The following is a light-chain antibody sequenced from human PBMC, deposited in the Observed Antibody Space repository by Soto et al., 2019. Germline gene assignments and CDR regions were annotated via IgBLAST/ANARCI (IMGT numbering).Light chain of an antibody. CDR2: DTS. J-gene: IGKJ1*01. CDR1: QSVSSSY. CDR3: QQYGSSPGT. V-gene: IGKV3-20*01. Sequence: EIVLTQSPGTLSLSPGERATLSCRASQSVSSSYLAWYQQKPGQAPRLLIYDTSSRATGIPDRFSGSRSGTDFTLTISRLEPEDFAVFYCQQYGSSPGTFGPGTKVEI.